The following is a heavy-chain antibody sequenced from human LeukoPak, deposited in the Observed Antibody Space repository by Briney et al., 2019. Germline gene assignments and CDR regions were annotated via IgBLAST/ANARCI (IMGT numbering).Heavy chain of an antibody. CDR1: GFTFSDYY. CDR3: ARDREQLGDYYYYMDV. V-gene: IGHV3-11*04. J-gene: IGHJ6*03. Sequence: GGSLRLSCAASGFTFSDYYMSWIRQAPGKGLEWVSYISSSGSTIYYADSVKGRFTISRDNAKNSLYLQMNSLRAEDTAVYYCARDREQLGDYYYYMDVWGKGTTVTVSS. D-gene: IGHD6-6*01. CDR2: ISSSGSTI.